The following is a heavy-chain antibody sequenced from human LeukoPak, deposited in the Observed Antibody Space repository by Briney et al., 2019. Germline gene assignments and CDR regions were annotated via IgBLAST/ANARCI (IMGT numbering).Heavy chain of an antibody. V-gene: IGHV4-59*01. CDR2: IYYSGST. Sequence: KSSETLSLTCTVSGGSISSYYWSWIRQPPGKGLEWIGYIYYSGSTNYSPSLKSRVTMSVDTSKKQFSLKVTSVTAADTAVYYCARGSGAFDYWGQGTLVTVSS. J-gene: IGHJ4*02. CDR3: ARGSGAFDY. CDR1: GGSISSYY.